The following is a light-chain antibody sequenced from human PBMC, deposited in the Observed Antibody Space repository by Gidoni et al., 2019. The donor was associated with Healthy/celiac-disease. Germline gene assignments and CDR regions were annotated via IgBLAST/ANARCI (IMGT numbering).Light chain of an antibody. J-gene: IGKJ3*01. CDR2: DAS. CDR3: QKFNSQRFT. V-gene: IGKV1-13*02. Sequence: IPFTQSPSSLPASVGARVTITCRASPGISSALAWYQQKPGKAPKLLIYDASSLESGVPSRFSGSGSGTDFTLTISSLQPEDFATYYCQKFNSQRFTFGPGTKVDIK. CDR1: PGISSA.